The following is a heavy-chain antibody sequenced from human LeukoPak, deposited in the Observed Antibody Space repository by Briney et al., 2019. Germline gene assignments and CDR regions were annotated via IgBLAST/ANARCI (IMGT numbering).Heavy chain of an antibody. J-gene: IGHJ4*02. Sequence: GASVKVSCKASGYTFTGYYMHWVRQAPGQGLEWMGLINPNSGGTNYSQKFQGRVTMTRDTSISTAYMELSRLRSDDTAVYYCARGANIVPAAIQPRGLDYWGQGPWSPSPQ. CDR3: ARGANIVPAAIQPRGLDY. CDR2: INPNSGGT. V-gene: IGHV1-2*02. CDR1: GYTFTGYY. D-gene: IGHD2-2*02.